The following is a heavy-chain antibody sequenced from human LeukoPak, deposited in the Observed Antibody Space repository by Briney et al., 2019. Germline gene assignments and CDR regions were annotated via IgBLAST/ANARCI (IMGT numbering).Heavy chain of an antibody. CDR1: GGSISSYY. CDR3: ASQPCTNGVCYKGPFDY. V-gene: IGHV4-4*07. CDR2: IYTSGST. D-gene: IGHD2-8*01. J-gene: IGHJ4*02. Sequence: SETLSLTCTVSGGSISSYYWSWIRQPAGKGLEWIGRIYTSGSTNYNPSLKSRVTISVDTSKNQFSLKLSSVTAADTAVYYCASQPCTNGVCYKGPFDYWGQGTLVTVSS.